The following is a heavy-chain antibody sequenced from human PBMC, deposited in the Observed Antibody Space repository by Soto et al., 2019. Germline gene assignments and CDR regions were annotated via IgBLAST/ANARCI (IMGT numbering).Heavy chain of an antibody. J-gene: IGHJ6*02. V-gene: IGHV3-30-3*01. CDR2: ISYDRSNK. CDR3: ARVRGDSTYGLMDV. CDR1: GFIFSTYA. Sequence: QVQLVESGGGVVQPGRSLRLSCAASGFIFSTYAMHWVRQAPGKGLEWVAFISYDRSNKYYADSVKGRFTISRDNSKDTLYLTMNSLRAEDTAVYYCARVRGDSTYGLMDVWGQGTTVTVSS. D-gene: IGHD4-4*01.